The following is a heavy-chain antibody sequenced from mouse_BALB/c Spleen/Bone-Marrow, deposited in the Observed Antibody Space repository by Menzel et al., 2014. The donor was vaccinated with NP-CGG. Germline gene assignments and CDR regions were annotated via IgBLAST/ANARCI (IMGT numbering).Heavy chain of an antibody. D-gene: IGHD1-2*01. CDR3: ARHEVITPFDY. Sequence: VHLVESGAELVKPGASVKLSCKASAYTFTEYFIHWIKQRSGQGLEWIGRFYPGSGSIKYSEKFKDKAALTADKSSSTVYMELSRLTSEDSAVYFCARHEVITPFDYWGQGTTLTGSS. J-gene: IGHJ2*01. V-gene: IGHV1-62-2*01. CDR2: FYPGSGSI. CDR1: AYTFTEYF.